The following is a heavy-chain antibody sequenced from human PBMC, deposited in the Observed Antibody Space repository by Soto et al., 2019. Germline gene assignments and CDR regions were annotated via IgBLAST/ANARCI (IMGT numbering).Heavy chain of an antibody. CDR2: FLASGGNT. CDR3: ARAGWFAEGYFDF. J-gene: IGHJ4*02. CDR1: GYSFFSYY. Sequence: ASVKVSCKASGYSFFSYYIHWVRQAPGQGLEWMGRFLASGGNTFYAQRFRGRVSMTRDTSSTNTVSLELTSLTSDDTAVYYCARAGWFAEGYFDFWGQGTPVTVSS. D-gene: IGHD3-10*01. V-gene: IGHV1-46*01.